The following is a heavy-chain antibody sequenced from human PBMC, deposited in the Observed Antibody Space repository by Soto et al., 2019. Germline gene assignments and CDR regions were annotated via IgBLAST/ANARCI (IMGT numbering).Heavy chain of an antibody. CDR2: VSYDEITK. CDR1: GFTFSSYG. J-gene: IGHJ4*02. Sequence: QVQLVASGGGVVQPGRSLRLSCAASGFTFSSYGMNWVRQAPGKGLEWVAVVSYDEITKYYADSVNGRFTISRDNSKNTVYLQMNSLRPEDTAVYYCAKPLGLLRRAMAQGSDYWGQGTLVTVSS. CDR3: AKPLGLLRRAMAQGSDY. D-gene: IGHD5-18*01. V-gene: IGHV3-30*18.